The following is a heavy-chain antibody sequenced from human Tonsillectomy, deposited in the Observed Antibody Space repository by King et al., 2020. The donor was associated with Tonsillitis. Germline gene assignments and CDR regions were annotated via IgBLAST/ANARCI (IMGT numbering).Heavy chain of an antibody. CDR1: GFTFSSYA. D-gene: IGHD3-9*01. CDR2: ISYDGSNK. J-gene: IGHJ4*02. V-gene: IGHV3-30-3*01. CDR3: ARDFDGYFDY. Sequence: VQLVESGGGVVQPGRSLRLSCAASGFTFSSYAMHWVRQAPGKGLEWVAVISYDGSNKCYADSVKGRFTIPMENSKNTLYLQMNSLRAEDTAVYDCARDFDGYFDYWGQGTLVTVSS.